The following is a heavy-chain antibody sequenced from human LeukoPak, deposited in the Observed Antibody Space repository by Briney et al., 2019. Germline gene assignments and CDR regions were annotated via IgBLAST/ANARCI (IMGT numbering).Heavy chain of an antibody. CDR1: GYTFTSYD. V-gene: IGHV1-8*01. CDR2: MNPNSGNT. D-gene: IGHD4-23*01. Sequence: ASVKVSCKASGYTFTSYDINWVRQATGQGLRWMGWMNPNSGNTGYAQKFQGRVTMTRNTSISTAYMELSSLRSEDTAVYYCARTYGGNSGHYYYYYMDVWGKGTTGTVSS. CDR3: ARTYGGNSGHYYYYYMDV. J-gene: IGHJ6*03.